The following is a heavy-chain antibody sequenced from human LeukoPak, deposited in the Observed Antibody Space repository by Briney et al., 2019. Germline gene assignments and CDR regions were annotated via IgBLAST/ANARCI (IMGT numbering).Heavy chain of an antibody. V-gene: IGHV3-30*18. CDR1: GFTFSSYG. J-gene: IGHJ4*02. D-gene: IGHD2-2*01. Sequence: PGRSLRLSCAASGFTFSSYGMHWVRQAPGKGLEWGAVISYDGSNKYYADSVKGRFTISRDNSKNTLYLQMNSLRAEDTAVYYCAKDHDIVVVPAFDYWGQGTLVTVSS. CDR2: ISYDGSNK. CDR3: AKDHDIVVVPAFDY.